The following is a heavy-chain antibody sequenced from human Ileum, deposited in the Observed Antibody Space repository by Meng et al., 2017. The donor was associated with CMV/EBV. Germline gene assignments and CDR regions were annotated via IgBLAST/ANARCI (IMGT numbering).Heavy chain of an antibody. Sequence: QVLLQESGPRLVKPSPTLSLSCTVSGGSIISGSHYWSWIWQSAGKGLEWIGRIHTSGSTNYNPSLESRVTISIDTSRNQFSLKLTSVTAADTAVYFCARGKAVGTGHWGQGTLVTVSS. CDR3: ARGKAVGTGH. J-gene: IGHJ4*02. D-gene: IGHD6-13*01. CDR2: IHTSGST. V-gene: IGHV4-61*02. CDR1: GGSIISGSHY.